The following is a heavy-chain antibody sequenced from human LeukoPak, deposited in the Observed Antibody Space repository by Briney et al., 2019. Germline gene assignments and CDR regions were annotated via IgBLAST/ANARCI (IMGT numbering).Heavy chain of an antibody. Sequence: SETLSLTCTVSGGSMGSYYWSWVRQPAGKGLEWIGRIYTTGSSNSNPPLKNRVTLSVDTSKNQFSLHLTSVTAADTAMYFCTIESNHLPGFQQWGQGTLVTVSS. CDR3: TIESNHLPGFQQ. J-gene: IGHJ1*01. CDR2: IYTTGSS. CDR1: GGSMGSYY. D-gene: IGHD1-14*01. V-gene: IGHV4-4*07.